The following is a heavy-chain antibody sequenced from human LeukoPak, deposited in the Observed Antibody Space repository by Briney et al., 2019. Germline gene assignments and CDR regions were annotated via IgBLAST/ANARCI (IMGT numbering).Heavy chain of an antibody. Sequence: PGGSLRLSCAASGFTFDDYAMHWVRQGPGKGLEWISGISWNSGAIGYADSVKGRFTISRDNARNSLYLEMTSLRGEDTAVYYCAKDSGGSRTRSYFYYYYIDVWGKGTTVTISS. CDR3: AKDSGGSRTRSYFYYYYIDV. V-gene: IGHV3-9*01. D-gene: IGHD3-10*01. CDR2: ISWNSGAI. CDR1: GFTFDDYA. J-gene: IGHJ6*03.